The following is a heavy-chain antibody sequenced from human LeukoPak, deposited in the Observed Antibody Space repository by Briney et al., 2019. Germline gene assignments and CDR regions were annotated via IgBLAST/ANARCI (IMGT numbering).Heavy chain of an antibody. V-gene: IGHV4-30-4*08. CDR1: GGLISSGDYY. J-gene: IGHJ4*02. D-gene: IGHD5-18*01. CDR3: ARGEGYSSGPYFDC. Sequence: SETLSLTCTVSGGLISSGDYYWSWIRQPPGKGLEWIGYIYYSGSAYYNPSLKSRGTISVDTSKNQFSLKLSSVTAADTAVYYCARGEGYSSGPYFDCWGQGTPVTVSS. CDR2: IYYSGSA.